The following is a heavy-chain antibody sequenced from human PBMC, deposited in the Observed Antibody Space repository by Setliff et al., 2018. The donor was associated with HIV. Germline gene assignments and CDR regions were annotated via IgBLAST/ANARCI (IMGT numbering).Heavy chain of an antibody. CDR1: GYTFNNFY. CDR3: AKLPHSSAWYSPFYYFEY. D-gene: IGHD6-19*01. V-gene: IGHV3-23*03. Sequence: GASVKVSCKASGYTFNNFYLHWVRQAPERGLEWVSVIQSDGSRTSYSDSVRGRFTISRDNSKNTLFLEMSSLSADDTAIYYCAKLPHSSAWYSPFYYFEYWGQGTLVTVSS. J-gene: IGHJ4*02. CDR2: IQSDGSRT.